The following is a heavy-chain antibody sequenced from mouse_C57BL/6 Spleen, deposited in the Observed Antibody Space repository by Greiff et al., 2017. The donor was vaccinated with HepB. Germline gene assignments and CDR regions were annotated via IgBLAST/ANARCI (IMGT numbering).Heavy chain of an antibody. CDR1: GYTFTSYW. J-gene: IGHJ1*03. CDR3: ARGTYYGSSYVNV. CDR2: IDPSDSYT. V-gene: IGHV1-50*01. Sequence: VQLQQPGAELVKPGASVKLSCKASGYTFTSYWMQWVKQRPGQGLEWIGEIDPSDSYTNYNQKFKGKATLTVDTSSSTAYMQLSSLTSEDSAVYYCARGTYYGSSYVNVWGTGTTVTVSS. D-gene: IGHD1-1*01.